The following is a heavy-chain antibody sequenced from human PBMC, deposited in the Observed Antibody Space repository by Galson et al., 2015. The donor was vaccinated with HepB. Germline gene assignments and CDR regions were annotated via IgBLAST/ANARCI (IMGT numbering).Heavy chain of an antibody. CDR3: ARGVGGLWRGMDV. J-gene: IGHJ6*02. D-gene: IGHD5-18*01. CDR1: GDSISGYH. CDR2: LYNSGST. Sequence: SETLSLTCTSSGDSISGYHWNWIRQPPGKGLEWIGRLYNSGSTNSNPSLRSRVTISVDTSKNYLSLKMTSVTAADTAVYYCARGVGGLWRGMDVWGQGTTVTVSS. V-gene: IGHV4-59*01.